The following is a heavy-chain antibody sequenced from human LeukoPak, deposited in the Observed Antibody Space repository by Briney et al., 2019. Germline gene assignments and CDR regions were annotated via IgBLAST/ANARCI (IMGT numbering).Heavy chain of an antibody. CDR2: IKQDGSEK. CDR3: ARAPATNEWRCMDY. V-gene: IGHV3-7*01. D-gene: IGHD2-8*02. CDR1: GFTFSNYW. Sequence: GGSLRLSCAASGFTFSNYWMGWVRQAPGKGLEWVANIKQDGSEKRYVDPVKGRFTISRDNAKNSLYLQMNSLRAEDTAVYYCARAPATNEWRCMDYWGQGTLVTVSS. J-gene: IGHJ4*02.